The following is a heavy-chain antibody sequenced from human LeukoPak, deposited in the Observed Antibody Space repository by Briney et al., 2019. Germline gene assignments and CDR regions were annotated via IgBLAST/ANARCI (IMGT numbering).Heavy chain of an antibody. D-gene: IGHD5-18*01. CDR2: ISYDRSDK. CDR3: AREGGIQRWKYCFDY. Sequence: GGSLRLSCAASGSTFNSYAMHWVRQAPGKGLEWVAIISYDRSDKYYSDSVKGRFTISRDNPKNTLYLQVNRLRVEDTAVYYCAREGGIQRWKYCFDYWGQGTLVTVSS. V-gene: IGHV3-30-3*01. CDR1: GSTFNSYA. J-gene: IGHJ4*02.